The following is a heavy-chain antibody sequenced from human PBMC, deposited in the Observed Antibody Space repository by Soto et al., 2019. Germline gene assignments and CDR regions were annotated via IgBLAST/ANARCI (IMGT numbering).Heavy chain of an antibody. CDR1: GGTFSSYA. V-gene: IGHV1-69*12. CDR2: IIPIFGTT. CDR3: ARVVTVVKSFHYWYFDL. Sequence: QVQLVQSGAEVKKPGSSVKVSCKASGGTFSSYAISWVRQAPGQGLEWMGGIIPIFGTTNYAQTFQGRVTITADESTSRAYMELSSLRSEATAMYYCARVVTVVKSFHYWYFDLWGRGTLVTVSS. J-gene: IGHJ2*01. D-gene: IGHD2-15*01.